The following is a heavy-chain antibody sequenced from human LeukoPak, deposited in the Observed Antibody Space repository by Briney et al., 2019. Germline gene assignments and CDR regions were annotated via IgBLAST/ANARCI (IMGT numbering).Heavy chain of an antibody. CDR1: TFTFSNYW. CDR2: IKQDGSEK. Sequence: GGSLRLSCAASTFTFSNYWMSWVCQAPGKELEWVANIKQDGSEKYYVDSVKGRFTISRDNAKTSLYLQMNSLRAEDTAVYYCARDVLAAGATGTFDIWGQGTMVTVSS. J-gene: IGHJ3*02. CDR3: ARDVLAAGATGTFDI. D-gene: IGHD1-14*01. V-gene: IGHV3-7*03.